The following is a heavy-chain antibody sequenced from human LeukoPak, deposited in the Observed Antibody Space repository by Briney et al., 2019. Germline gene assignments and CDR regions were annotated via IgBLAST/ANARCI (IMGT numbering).Heavy chain of an antibody. Sequence: ASETLSLTCTVSGGSISSGDHYWSWIRQPPGKGLEWIGYIYYLGSTNYNPSLKSRVTISVDTSKNQFSLKLSSVTAADTAVYYCASSVSSYYYGSGSYSTNWFDPWGQGTLVTVSS. D-gene: IGHD3-10*01. V-gene: IGHV4-30-4*01. CDR2: IYYLGST. CDR1: GGSISSGDHY. CDR3: ASSVSSYYYGSGSYSTNWFDP. J-gene: IGHJ5*02.